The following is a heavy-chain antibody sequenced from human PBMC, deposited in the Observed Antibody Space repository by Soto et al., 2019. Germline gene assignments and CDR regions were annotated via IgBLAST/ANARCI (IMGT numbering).Heavy chain of an antibody. D-gene: IGHD6-19*01. V-gene: IGHV1-3*01. CDR1: GYTFTSYA. CDR2: INAGNGNT. J-gene: IGHJ4*02. Sequence: ASVKVSCKASGYTFTSYAMHWVRQAPGQRLEWMGWINAGNGNTKYSQKFQGRVTITRDTSASTAYMELSSLRSEDTAVYYCAEDFPIAVAVHFDYWGQGTQVTVSS. CDR3: AEDFPIAVAVHFDY.